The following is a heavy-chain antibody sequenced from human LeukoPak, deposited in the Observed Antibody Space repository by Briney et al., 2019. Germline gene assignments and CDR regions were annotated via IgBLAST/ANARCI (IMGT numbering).Heavy chain of an antibody. CDR1: GYRFTTYW. CDR3: ARDSDGQD. V-gene: IGHV5-51*01. D-gene: IGHD5-18*01. Sequence: PRESLKISCKRSGYRFTTYWIGWVRQMPGKGLEWMGIIYPGDSHTRYSPSFQGQVTISADKSISTAYLQWSSLKASDTSMYYCARDSDGQDWGQGTLVTVSS. J-gene: IGHJ4*02. CDR2: IYPGDSHT.